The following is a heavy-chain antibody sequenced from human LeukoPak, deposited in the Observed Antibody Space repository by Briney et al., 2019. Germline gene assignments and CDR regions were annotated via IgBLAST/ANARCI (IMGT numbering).Heavy chain of an antibody. V-gene: IGHV3-43*02. CDR2: ISSNGGST. J-gene: IGHJ2*01. D-gene: IGHD4-17*01. CDR3: AKEKMTTVNDWYFDL. Sequence: GGSLRLSCAASGFTFSDYAMHWVRQAPGKGLEYVSVISSNGGSTYYADSVKGRFTISRDNSKNSLYLQMNSLRTEDTALYYCAKEKMTTVNDWYFDLWGRGTLVTVSS. CDR1: GFTFSDYA.